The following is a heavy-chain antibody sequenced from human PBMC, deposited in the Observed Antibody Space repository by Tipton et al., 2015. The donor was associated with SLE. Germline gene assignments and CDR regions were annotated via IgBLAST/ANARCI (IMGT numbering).Heavy chain of an antibody. J-gene: IGHJ3*01. Sequence: SVKGRFTISRDNSRNTLYLQMNSLRAEDTAVYYCASSNGYSDAFDFWGQGTMVTVSS. V-gene: IGHV3-30*01. CDR3: ASSNGYSDAFDF. D-gene: IGHD4-11*01.